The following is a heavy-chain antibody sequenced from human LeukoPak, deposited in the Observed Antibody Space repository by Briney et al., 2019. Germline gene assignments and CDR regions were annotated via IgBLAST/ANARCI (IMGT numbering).Heavy chain of an antibody. J-gene: IGHJ6*04. CDR1: GFTFSNAW. V-gene: IGHV3-15*01. CDR2: IKSKTDGGTT. Sequence: GGSLRLSCAASGFTFSNAWMSWFRQAPGKGLEWVGRIKSKTDGGTTHYAAPVKGRFTISRDDSKNTLYLQMNSLKTEDTAVYYCTTVLYYYGSGGATYYYYGMDVWGKGTTVTVSS. CDR3: TTVLYYYGSGGATYYYYGMDV. D-gene: IGHD3-10*01.